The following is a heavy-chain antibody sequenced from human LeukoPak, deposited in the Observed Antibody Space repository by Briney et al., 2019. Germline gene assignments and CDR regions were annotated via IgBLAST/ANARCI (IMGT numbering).Heavy chain of an antibody. CDR1: VGTFSSYA. V-gene: IGHV1-69*13. J-gene: IGHJ4*02. D-gene: IGHD5-18*01. CDR2: IIPIFGTA. CDR3: ARVEYSYAPFDY. Sequence: ASVKVSCKASVGTFSSYAISWVRQAPGQGLEWMGGIIPIFGTANYAQKFQGRVTITADESTSTAYMELSSLRSEDTAVYYCARVEYSYAPFDYWGQGTLVTVSS.